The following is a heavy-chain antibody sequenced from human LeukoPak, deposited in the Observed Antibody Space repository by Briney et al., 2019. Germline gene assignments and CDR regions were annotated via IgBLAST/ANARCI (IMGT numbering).Heavy chain of an antibody. V-gene: IGHV1-69*04. CDR3: AHCSSTSCSNWFDP. D-gene: IGHD2-2*01. CDR2: IIPILGIA. CDR1: GGTFSSYA. J-gene: IGHJ5*02. Sequence: ASVKVSCKASGGTFSSYAISRVRQAPGQGLEWMGRIIPILGIANYAQKFQGRVTITADKSTSTAYMELSSLRSEDTAVYYCAHCSSTSCSNWFDPWGQGTLVTVSS.